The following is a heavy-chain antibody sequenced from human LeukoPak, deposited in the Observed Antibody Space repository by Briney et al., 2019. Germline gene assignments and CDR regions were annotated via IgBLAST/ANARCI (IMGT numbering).Heavy chain of an antibody. D-gene: IGHD3-10*01. Sequence: SETLSLTCTVSGGSFSTYYWSWIRQPAGKGLEWIGHIYTSGTTNYNPSLKRRVNISIDTSKNQFSLKLSPVTAADTAIYYCARDAKYYYGSRTYFFFEYWGQGTLLSVSS. J-gene: IGHJ4*02. CDR3: ARDAKYYYGSRTYFFFEY. V-gene: IGHV4-4*07. CDR2: IYTSGTT. CDR1: GGSFSTYY.